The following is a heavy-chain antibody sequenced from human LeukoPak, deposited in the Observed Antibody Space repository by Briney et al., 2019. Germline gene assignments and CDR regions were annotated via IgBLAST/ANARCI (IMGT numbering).Heavy chain of an antibody. J-gene: IGHJ4*02. CDR3: AREGYCSSTSCPRRSRYFDY. V-gene: IGHV1-69*06. CDR1: GGTFSSYA. CDR2: IIPIFGTA. D-gene: IGHD2-2*01. Sequence: GSSVKVSCKASGGTFSSYAISWVRQAPGQGLEWMGGIIPIFGTANYAQKFQGRVTITADKSTSTAYMELSSLRSEDTAVYYCAREGYCSSTSCPRRSRYFDYWGQGTLVTVSS.